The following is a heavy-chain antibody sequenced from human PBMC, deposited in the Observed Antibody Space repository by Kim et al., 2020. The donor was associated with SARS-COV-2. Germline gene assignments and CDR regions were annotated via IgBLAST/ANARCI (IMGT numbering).Heavy chain of an antibody. D-gene: IGHD1-1*01. CDR1: GFTFSDYT. J-gene: IGHJ3*01. Sequence: GGYLRLSCGASGFTFSDYTMHWVRRASGKGLEWVGCIRSKVSGYATAYSASVRGRFTISRDDSWNTAHLQMHSQKTEDTAVCDCTRVPGTTLAFWDAF. V-gene: IGHV3-73*01. CDR2: IRSKVSGYAT. CDR3: TRVPGTTLAFWDAF.